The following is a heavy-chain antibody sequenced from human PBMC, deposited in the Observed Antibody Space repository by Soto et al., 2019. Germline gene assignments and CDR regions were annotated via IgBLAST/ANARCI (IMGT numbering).Heavy chain of an antibody. CDR1: GFTFSSYA. V-gene: IGHV3-30-3*01. Sequence: GGSLRLSCAASGFTFSSYAMHWVRQAPGKGLEWVAVISYDGSNKYYADSVKGRFTISRDNSKNTLYLQINSLRAEDTAVYYCAREWLLYGMDVWGQGTTVTVSS. D-gene: IGHD5-12*01. J-gene: IGHJ6*02. CDR3: AREWLLYGMDV. CDR2: ISYDGSNK.